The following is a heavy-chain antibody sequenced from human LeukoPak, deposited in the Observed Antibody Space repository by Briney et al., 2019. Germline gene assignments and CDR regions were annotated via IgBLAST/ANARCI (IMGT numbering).Heavy chain of an antibody. V-gene: IGHV4-61*02. D-gene: IGHD2-2*01. Sequence: SQTLSLTCTVSGGSISSGSYYWSWIRQPAGTGLEWIGRIYTSGSTNYNPSLKSRVTISVDTSKNQFSVKLSSVTAADTAVYHCAREIVVVPAAIWFDPWGQGALVTVSS. CDR1: GGSISSGSYY. J-gene: IGHJ5*02. CDR3: AREIVVVPAAIWFDP. CDR2: IYTSGST.